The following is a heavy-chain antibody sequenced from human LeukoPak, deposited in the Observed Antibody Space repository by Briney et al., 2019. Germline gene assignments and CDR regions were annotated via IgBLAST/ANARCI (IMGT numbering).Heavy chain of an antibody. D-gene: IGHD3-22*01. J-gene: IGHJ2*01. CDR1: GFTFSSYW. V-gene: IGHV3-74*01. Sequence: SGGSLRLSCAASGFTFSSYWMHWVRQAPGKGLEWVSRINSDGSSTSYADSVKGRFTISRDNAKNTLYLQMNSLRAEDTAVYYCARKNYYDSSGYYYSSYWYFDLWGRGTLVTVSS. CDR2: INSDGSST. CDR3: ARKNYYDSSGYYYSSYWYFDL.